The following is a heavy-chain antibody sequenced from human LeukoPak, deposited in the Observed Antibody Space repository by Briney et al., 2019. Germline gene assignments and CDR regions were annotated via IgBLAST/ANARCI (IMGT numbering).Heavy chain of an antibody. CDR1: GFTFSSYA. V-gene: IGHV3-23*01. D-gene: IGHD3-16*02. CDR2: ISGSGGNT. J-gene: IGHJ4*02. CDR3: ARTVSGSHSYQGGDY. Sequence: GGSLRLSCAASGFTFSSYAMSWVRQAPGKGLEWVSAISGSGGNTYYADSVKGRFTMSRDNSKNTLYLQMNSLRAEDTAVYFCARTVSGSHSYQGGDYWGQGTLVTVST.